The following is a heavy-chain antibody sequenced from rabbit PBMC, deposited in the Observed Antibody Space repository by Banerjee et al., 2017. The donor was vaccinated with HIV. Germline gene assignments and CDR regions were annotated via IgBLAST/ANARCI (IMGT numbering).Heavy chain of an antibody. CDR1: GIDFSSYYY. J-gene: IGHJ4*01. CDR3: ARDKYAGSSYLFNL. V-gene: IGHV1S40*01. D-gene: IGHD8-1*01. CDR2: IYAGSSGST. Sequence: QSLEESGGDLVKPGASLTLTCTASGIDFSSYYYMCWVRQAPGKGLEWIACIYAGSSGSTYYASWAKGRFTISKTSSTTVTLQMTSLTAADTATYFCARDKYAGSSYLFNLWGPGTLVTVS.